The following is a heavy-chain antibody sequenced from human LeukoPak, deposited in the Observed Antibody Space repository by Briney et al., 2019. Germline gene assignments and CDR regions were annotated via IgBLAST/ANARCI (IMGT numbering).Heavy chain of an antibody. Sequence: GGSLRLSCEASGFTFSNYGLHWVRQTPCKGLEWVAAISSDGVEKHYADSVKGRFTISRDNSKSTLYLQMNSLRAEDTALYYCAREGHYDILTGYSPLEYYFYYMDVWGKGTTVTVSS. D-gene: IGHD3-9*01. CDR2: ISSDGVEK. CDR1: GFTFSNYG. V-gene: IGHV3-30*04. J-gene: IGHJ6*03. CDR3: AREGHYDILTGYSPLEYYFYYMDV.